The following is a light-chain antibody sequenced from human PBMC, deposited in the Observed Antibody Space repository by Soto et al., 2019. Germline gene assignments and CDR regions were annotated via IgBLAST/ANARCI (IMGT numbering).Light chain of an antibody. V-gene: IGKV1-27*01. CDR3: QKYNSSPRT. Sequence: DIQMTQSPSSLSASVGDRVTITCRASQGISNYLAWYQQKPGKVPKLLIYAASTLQSGVPSRFSGSGYGTDFPLTISGLQPEDVASYYCQKYNSSPRTFGPGTKVYIK. J-gene: IGKJ3*01. CDR1: QGISNY. CDR2: AAS.